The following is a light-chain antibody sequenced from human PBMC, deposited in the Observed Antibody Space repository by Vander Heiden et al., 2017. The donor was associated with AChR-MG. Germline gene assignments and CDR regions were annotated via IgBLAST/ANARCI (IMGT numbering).Light chain of an antibody. CDR2: DNN. V-gene: IGLV1-40*01. CDR1: SSNIGAGYD. Sequence: QSVLTQPPLVSGAPGQRVHISCTGSSSNIGAGYDVHWYQQLPGTAPQLLIYDNNNRPSGVPDRFSGSKSGTSASLAITGLQAEDEADYYCQSYDSSLSVVFGGGTKLTVL. J-gene: IGLJ2*01. CDR3: QSYDSSLSVV.